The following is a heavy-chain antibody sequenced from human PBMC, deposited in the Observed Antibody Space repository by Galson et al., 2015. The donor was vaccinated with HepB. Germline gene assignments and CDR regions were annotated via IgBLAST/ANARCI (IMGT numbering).Heavy chain of an antibody. CDR3: ARWGAHTSGWNIYYFDH. V-gene: IGHV4-59*11. J-gene: IGHJ4*02. CDR1: GASINSRF. Sequence: SETLSLTCTVSGASINSRFWSWIRQPPGKGLEWIGHISYSGSTNYNPSLKSRVTISVDTSKNQFSLKLNSVTAADTAVYYCARWGAHTSGWNIYYFDHWGQGTLVTVSS. CDR2: ISYSGST. D-gene: IGHD6-19*01.